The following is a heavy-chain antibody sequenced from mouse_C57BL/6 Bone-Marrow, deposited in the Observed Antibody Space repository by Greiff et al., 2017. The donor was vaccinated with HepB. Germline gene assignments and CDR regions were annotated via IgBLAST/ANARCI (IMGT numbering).Heavy chain of an antibody. V-gene: IGHV5-17*01. CDR1: GFTFSDYG. D-gene: IGHD4-1*02. CDR2: ISSGSSTI. J-gene: IGHJ1*03. Sequence: VKLVESGGGLVKPGGSLKLSCAASGFTFSDYGMHWVRQAPEKGLEWVAYISSGSSTIYYADTVKGRFTISRDNAKNTLFLQMTSLRSEDTAMYYCATQLGRYWYFDVWGTGTTVTVSS. CDR3: ATQLGRYWYFDV.